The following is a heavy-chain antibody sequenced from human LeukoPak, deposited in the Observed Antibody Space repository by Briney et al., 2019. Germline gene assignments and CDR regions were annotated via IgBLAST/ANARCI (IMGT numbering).Heavy chain of an antibody. CDR3: ARIPDTYHYDSSGYPIIRHFDY. CDR2: IYPGDSDT. Sequence: GESLKISCKGSGYSFTSYWIGWVRQLPGKGLEWMGIIYPGDSDTRYSPSFQGQVTISADKSISTAYLQWSSLKASDTAMYYCARIPDTYHYDSSGYPIIRHFDYWGQGTLVTVSS. J-gene: IGHJ4*02. D-gene: IGHD3-22*01. CDR1: GYSFTSYW. V-gene: IGHV5-51*01.